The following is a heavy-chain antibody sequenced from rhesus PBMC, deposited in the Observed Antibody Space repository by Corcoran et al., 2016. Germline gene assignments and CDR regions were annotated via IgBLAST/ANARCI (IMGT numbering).Heavy chain of an antibody. Sequence: QVQLQESGPGRVKPSETLSLTCAVSGGSITDSYYWNWIRQPPGKGLEWIGNINGNSASTYYNPSLKRRVTISKDTSKNQFFLKLSSVTAADTAVYYCARDRYNRFDVWGAGVLVIVSS. CDR3: ARDRYNRFDV. J-gene: IGHJ5-1*01. CDR1: GGSITDSYY. CDR2: INGNSAST. V-gene: IGHV4S9*01.